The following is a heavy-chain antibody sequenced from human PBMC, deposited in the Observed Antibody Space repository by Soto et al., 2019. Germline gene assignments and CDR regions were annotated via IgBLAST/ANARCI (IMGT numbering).Heavy chain of an antibody. CDR3: AREYGGLDY. J-gene: IGHJ4*02. D-gene: IGHD4-17*01. CDR2: IWYDGSNK. Sequence: QVQLVESGGGVVQPGRSLRLSCEASGFTFSSYGMQWVRQAPGKGLEWVAVIWYDGSNKYYADSVKGRFTISRDNSKNTLYLQMNSLRAEDTAVYYCAREYGGLDYWGQGTLVTVSS. CDR1: GFTFSSYG. V-gene: IGHV3-33*01.